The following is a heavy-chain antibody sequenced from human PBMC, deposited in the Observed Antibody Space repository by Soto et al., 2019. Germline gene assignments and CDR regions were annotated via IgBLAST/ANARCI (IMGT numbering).Heavy chain of an antibody. V-gene: IGHV3-21*01. CDR2: ISSSSSYI. Sequence: GGSLRLSCAASGFTFSSYSMNWVRQAPGKGLEWVSAISSSSSYIYYADSVEGRFTISRDNAKNSLYLQMNSLRAEDTAVYYCARAPNYLGTGSVFRGMVVVGQGTTVTVSS. CDR1: GFTFSSYS. D-gene: IGHD7-27*01. J-gene: IGHJ6*02. CDR3: ARAPNYLGTGSVFRGMVV.